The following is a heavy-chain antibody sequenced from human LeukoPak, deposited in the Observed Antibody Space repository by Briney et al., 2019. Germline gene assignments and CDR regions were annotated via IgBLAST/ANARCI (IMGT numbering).Heavy chain of an antibody. V-gene: IGHV4-59*13. D-gene: IGHD6-6*01. CDR2: IYYSGST. CDR1: GGSISSYY. CDR3: ARESIAARTDAFDI. J-gene: IGHJ3*02. Sequence: SETLSLTCTLSGGSISSYYWSWIRQPPGKGLEWLGYIYYSGSTNYNPSLKSRVTISVDTSKNQIYLKLSSVTAADTAVYYCARESIAARTDAFDIWGQGTMVTVSS.